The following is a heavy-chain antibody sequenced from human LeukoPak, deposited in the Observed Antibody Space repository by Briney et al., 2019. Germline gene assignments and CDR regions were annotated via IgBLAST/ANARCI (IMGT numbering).Heavy chain of an antibody. J-gene: IGHJ4*02. D-gene: IGHD5-12*01. CDR1: GGSISSGGYY. Sequence: SETLSLTCTVSGGSISSGGYYWSWIRQHPGKGLEWIGYIYYSGSTYYNPSLKSRVTISVDTSKNQFSLKLSSVTAADTAVYYCARDLVATDTHDYWGQGTLVTVSS. V-gene: IGHV4-31*03. CDR2: IYYSGST. CDR3: ARDLVATDTHDY.